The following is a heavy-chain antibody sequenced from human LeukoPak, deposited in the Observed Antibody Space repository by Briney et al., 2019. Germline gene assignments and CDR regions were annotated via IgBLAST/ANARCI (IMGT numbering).Heavy chain of an antibody. Sequence: GGSLRLSCAASGFTFSSYAMSWVRQAPGKGLEWVSAITSNGGYTYFADSVKGRFTISRDNSKNTLYLQMNSLRADDTAVYFCAKDGGSYKHEPGGQGTLDTVSS. CDR1: GFTFSSYA. V-gene: IGHV3-23*01. J-gene: IGHJ5*02. CDR3: AKDGGSYKHEP. CDR2: ITSNGGYT. D-gene: IGHD1-26*01.